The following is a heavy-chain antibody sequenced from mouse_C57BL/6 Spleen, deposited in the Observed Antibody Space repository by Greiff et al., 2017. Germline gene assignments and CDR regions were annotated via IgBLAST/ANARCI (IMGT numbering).Heavy chain of an antibody. D-gene: IGHD2-5*01. CDR1: GYTFTGYW. V-gene: IGHV1-9*01. J-gene: IGHJ4*01. Sequence: VQLQQSGAELMKPGASVKLSCKATGYTFTGYWIEWVKQRPGPGLEWIGEILPGSGSTNYNEQFKGKATFTADTSSNTAYMQLSSLTTEVSAIYYCARSNYVTDSYAIDYWGQGTSVTVAS. CDR2: ILPGSGST. CDR3: ARSNYVTDSYAIDY.